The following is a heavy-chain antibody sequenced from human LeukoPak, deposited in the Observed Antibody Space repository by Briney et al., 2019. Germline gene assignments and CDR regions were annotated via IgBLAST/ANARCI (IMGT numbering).Heavy chain of an antibody. J-gene: IGHJ6*03. CDR2: IYYSGST. D-gene: IGHD2-21*02. CDR1: GGSISSSSYY. CDR3: ARHTPAYCGGDCYSYYYYYMDV. V-gene: IGHV4-39*01. Sequence: SETLSLTCTVSGGSISSSSYYWGWIRQPPGKGLEWIGSIYYSGSTYYNPSRKTRVTISVDTSKNQFSLKLSSVTAADTAVYYCARHTPAYCGGDCYSYYYYYMDVWGKGTTVTISS.